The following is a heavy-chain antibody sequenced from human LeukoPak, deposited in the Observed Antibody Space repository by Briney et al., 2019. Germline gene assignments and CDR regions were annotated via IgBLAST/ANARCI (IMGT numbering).Heavy chain of an antibody. Sequence: GGSLRLSCAVSGFTFDDYAMHWVRQAPGKGLEWDSGINWNSGGIDYADSVKGRFTISRDNVKNSLHLQMSSLRTEDTAFYYCVKDSHDSIAAGNWFAPWGQGTLVTVSS. CDR1: GFTFDDYA. V-gene: IGHV3-9*01. J-gene: IGHJ5*02. CDR3: VKDSHDSIAAGNWFAP. D-gene: IGHD3-22*01. CDR2: INWNSGGI.